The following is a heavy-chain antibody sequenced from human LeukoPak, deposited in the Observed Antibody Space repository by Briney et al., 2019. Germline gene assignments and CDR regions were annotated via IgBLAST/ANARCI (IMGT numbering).Heavy chain of an antibody. V-gene: IGHV1-69*05. CDR1: GGTFSSYA. J-gene: IGHJ5*02. CDR3: ASSTSCYGCWFDP. CDR2: IIPIFGTA. D-gene: IGHD2-2*01. Sequence: SVKVSYKASGGTFSSYAISWVLQAPGQGLEWMGRIIPIFGTANYAQKFQGRVTITTDESTSTAYMELSSLRSEDTAVYYCASSTSCYGCWFDPWGQGTLVTVSS.